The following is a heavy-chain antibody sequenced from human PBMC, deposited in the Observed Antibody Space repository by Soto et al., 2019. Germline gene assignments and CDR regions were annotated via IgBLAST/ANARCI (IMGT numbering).Heavy chain of an antibody. D-gene: IGHD2-21*01. Sequence: EVQLVESGGGLVKPGGSLRLSCAASGFTFSSYSMNWVRQAPGKGLEWVSSISSSSSYIYYADSVKGRFTISRDNAKKSVYMQMTSLRAEDTAVYYCARVERAYCGGDCYDYWGQGPLVTVSS. J-gene: IGHJ4*02. CDR1: GFTFSSYS. V-gene: IGHV3-21*01. CDR2: ISSSSSYI. CDR3: ARVERAYCGGDCYDY.